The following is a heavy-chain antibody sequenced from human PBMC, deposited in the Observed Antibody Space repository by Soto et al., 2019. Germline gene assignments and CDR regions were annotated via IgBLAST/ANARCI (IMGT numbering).Heavy chain of an antibody. CDR3: ARSDGYHFNWLDS. Sequence: QVQLVQSGAEVKTPGASVKVSCKASGYTFASYDINWVRQAPGQGLEWMGWMNPNSNNTGYAQKLQGRLTMTRDIALSIAHMELSSLRNEDTAVYYCARSDGYHFNWLDSWGRGTLVTVSA. J-gene: IGHJ5*01. CDR2: MNPNSNNT. V-gene: IGHV1-8*01. CDR1: GYTFASYD. D-gene: IGHD2-21*01.